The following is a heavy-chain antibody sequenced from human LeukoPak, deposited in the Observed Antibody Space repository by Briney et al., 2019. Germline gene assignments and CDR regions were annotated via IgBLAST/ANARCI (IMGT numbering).Heavy chain of an antibody. J-gene: IGHJ4*02. CDR2: INPSGGST. V-gene: IGHV1-46*01. CDR1: GYTFTSYY. CDR3: ARPWGAAHRTFYLDY. Sequence: ASVKVSCKASGYTFTSYYMHWVRQAPGQGLEWMGIINPSGGSTSYAQKFQGRVTMTRDMSTSTVYMELSSLRSEDTAVYYCARPWGAAHRTFYLDYWGQGTLVTVSS. D-gene: IGHD1-14*01.